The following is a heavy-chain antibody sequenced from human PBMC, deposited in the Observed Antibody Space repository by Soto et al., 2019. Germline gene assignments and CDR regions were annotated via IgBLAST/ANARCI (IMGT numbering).Heavy chain of an antibody. V-gene: IGHV1-46*01. CDR3: TSGGCVSETCTGTLFEF. CDR2: INLTDGKS. J-gene: IGHJ4*01. Sequence: HVQLVQFGAEMKEPGVSLKVSCKASGYTFIEYYIHWVLQAPGQGLEWMAIINLTDGKSTHAQKFQDRVTLTSDSSTSTIYMELRSLRSEDTAFYYCTSGGCVSETCTGTLFEFWGHRALVAVSS. D-gene: IGHD3-9*01. CDR1: GYTFIEYY.